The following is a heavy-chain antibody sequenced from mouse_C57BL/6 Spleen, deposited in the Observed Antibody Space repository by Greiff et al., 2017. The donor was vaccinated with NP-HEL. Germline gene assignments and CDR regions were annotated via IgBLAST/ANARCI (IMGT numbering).Heavy chain of an antibody. J-gene: IGHJ3*01. CDR3: ARSHYYGSSPWFAY. CDR2: INPGSGGT. CDR1: GYSFTNYL. D-gene: IGHD1-1*01. V-gene: IGHV1-54*01. Sequence: VQLQQSGAELVRPGTSVKVSCKASGYSFTNYLIEWVKQRPGQGLEWIGVINPGSGGTNYNEQFKGKATLTADKSSSTAYMQLSSLTSEDSAVYFCARSHYYGSSPWFAYWGQGTLVTVSA.